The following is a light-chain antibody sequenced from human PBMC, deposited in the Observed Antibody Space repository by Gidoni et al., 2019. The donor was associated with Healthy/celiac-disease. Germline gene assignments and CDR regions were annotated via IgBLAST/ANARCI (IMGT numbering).Light chain of an antibody. J-gene: IGKJ1*01. CDR2: GSS. Sequence: IVMTQSPATLSVSPGERATLSCRASQSVSSNLAWYQQKPGPAPRLLIYGSSTRATGIPARFSGSGSGTEFTLTISSLQSEDFAVYYCQQYNNWPGRTFXQXTKVEIK. CDR3: QQYNNWPGRT. V-gene: IGKV3-15*01. CDR1: QSVSSN.